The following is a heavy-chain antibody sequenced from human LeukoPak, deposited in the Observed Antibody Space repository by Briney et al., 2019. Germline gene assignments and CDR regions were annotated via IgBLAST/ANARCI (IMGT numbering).Heavy chain of an antibody. V-gene: IGHV3-7*01. J-gene: IGHJ4*02. D-gene: IGHD3-16*02. CDR2: IKQDGSEK. CDR1: GFTFSSYW. Sequence: GGSLRLSCAASGFTFSSYWVSWVRQAPGKGLEWVANIKQDGSEKYYVDSVKGRFTISRDNAKNSLYLQMNSLRAEDTAVYYCARDLIWGSYRYMDYWGQGTLVTVSS. CDR3: ARDLIWGSYRYMDY.